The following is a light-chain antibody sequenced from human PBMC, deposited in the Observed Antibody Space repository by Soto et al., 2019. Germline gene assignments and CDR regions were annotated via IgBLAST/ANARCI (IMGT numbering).Light chain of an antibody. J-gene: IGKJ1*01. CDR3: QHYNSYSEA. V-gene: IGKV1-5*03. CDR1: QSISKY. Sequence: DIQITQSPSTLSASVGDRVTITCRAIQSISKYLAWYQQKPWKAPKLLIYKASSLESGVPSRFSGSGSGTEFTLSITSLQLDDFATYYCQHYNSYSEAFGQGTKVDIK. CDR2: KAS.